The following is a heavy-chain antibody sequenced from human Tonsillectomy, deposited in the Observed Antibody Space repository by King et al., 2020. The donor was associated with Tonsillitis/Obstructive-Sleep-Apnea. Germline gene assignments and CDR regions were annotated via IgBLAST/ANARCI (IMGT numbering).Heavy chain of an antibody. D-gene: IGHD2-21*02. V-gene: IGHV4-31*03. Sequence: VQLQESGPGLVKPSQTLSLTCTVSGGSISSGGYYWSWIRQHPGKGLEWIGYINYSGSTYYNPSLKSRVTISVDTSQNQFSLKLSTVTAADTAVYYCASDHRGVIGDFYYFDYWGQGTLVTVSS. CDR3: ASDHRGVIGDFYYFDY. CDR1: GGSISSGGYY. CDR2: INYSGST. J-gene: IGHJ4*02.